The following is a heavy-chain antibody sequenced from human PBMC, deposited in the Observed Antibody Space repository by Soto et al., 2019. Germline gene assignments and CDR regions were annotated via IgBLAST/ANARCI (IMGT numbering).Heavy chain of an antibody. CDR1: GFPFGSYA. J-gene: IGHJ6*02. CDR2: IWYDGSKK. CDR3: VRDFGQLGTYHMDV. Sequence: QVQLVESGGGVVQSGKTLRLSCAASGFPFGSYALHWVRQAPGKGLDWVALIWYDGSKKYYGDSVEGRFTISRDNSRNTLYLQMDNLRAEDTGVYYCVRDFGQLGTYHMDVWGQGTTVTVSS. D-gene: IGHD6-6*01. V-gene: IGHV3-33*01.